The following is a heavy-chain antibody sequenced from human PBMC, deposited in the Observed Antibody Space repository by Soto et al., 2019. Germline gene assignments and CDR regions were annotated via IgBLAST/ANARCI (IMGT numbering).Heavy chain of an antibody. V-gene: IGHV3-48*02. CDR3: ARDNYSSGWNQGQYYYGMDV. CDR2: ISSSSSAI. D-gene: IGHD6-19*01. J-gene: IGHJ6*02. Sequence: GGSLRLSCAASGFTFSSYSMNWVRQAPGKGLEWVSYISSSSSAIYYADSVKGRFTISRDNAKISLYLQMNSLRDEDTAVYYCARDNYSSGWNQGQYYYGMDVWGQGTTVTVSS. CDR1: GFTFSSYS.